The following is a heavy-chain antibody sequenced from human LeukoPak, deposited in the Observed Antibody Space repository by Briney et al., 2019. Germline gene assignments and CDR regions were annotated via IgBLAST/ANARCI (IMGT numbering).Heavy chain of an antibody. J-gene: IGHJ4*02. CDR1: GGSISDFY. CDR2: IHSSGST. Sequence: PSETLSLTCTVSGGSISDFYWSWIQQSPGKGLEWLGYIHSSGSTHYNPSLKSRVTISLDTSKKQFSLKLSSVTAADTALYYCVRDVYDSSGYYLLGDNWGQGTLVTVSS. V-gene: IGHV4-59*01. D-gene: IGHD3-22*01. CDR3: VRDVYDSSGYYLLGDN.